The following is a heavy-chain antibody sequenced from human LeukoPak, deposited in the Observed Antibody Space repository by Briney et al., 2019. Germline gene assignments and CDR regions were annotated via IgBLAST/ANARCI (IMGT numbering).Heavy chain of an antibody. Sequence: ASVKVSCKTSGYTFTSYYMHWVRQAPGQGLEWMGIINPSGGRTSYAQKFQGRVTMTRDMSTSTVYMELRSLRSDDTAVYYCARDMLRYFPGSAYYYMDVWDKGTMVTISS. J-gene: IGHJ6*03. CDR2: INPSGGRT. V-gene: IGHV1-46*01. CDR3: ARDMLRYFPGSAYYYMDV. CDR1: GYTFTSYY. D-gene: IGHD3-9*01.